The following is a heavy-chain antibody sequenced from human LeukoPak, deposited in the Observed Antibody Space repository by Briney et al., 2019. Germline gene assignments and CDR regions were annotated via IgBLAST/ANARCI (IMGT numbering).Heavy chain of an antibody. CDR1: DVSFIIFY. Sequence: ETVSLTCTVSDVSFIIFYWTWIGQPPGKELEWRGNIYSTGSANYNTSLKNRVTISIDTPKSQFSLKLSSLTAADTAVYYCARGNTWISPSLSYCYMDVWGKGTTVTVSS. V-gene: IGHV4-59*01. D-gene: IGHD5-12*01. J-gene: IGHJ6*03. CDR2: IYSTGSA. CDR3: ARGNTWISPSLSYCYMDV.